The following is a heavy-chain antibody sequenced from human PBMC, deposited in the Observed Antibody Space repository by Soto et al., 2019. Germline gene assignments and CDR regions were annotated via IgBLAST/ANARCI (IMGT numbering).Heavy chain of an antibody. V-gene: IGHV3-23*01. Sequence: EVRLLESGGGLVQPGGSLRRSCAASGFTFISYAMSWVRQAPGKGLEWVSAIRGSGGSTYYPDTVKGRFTISRDHSKNTRYMQMNSLRAADTAVYYWAKDGRGDHYFDSWGQGPMVTVSS. CDR2: IRGSGGST. J-gene: IGHJ4*02. CDR3: AKDGRGDHYFDS. CDR1: GFTFISYA. D-gene: IGHD1-1*01.